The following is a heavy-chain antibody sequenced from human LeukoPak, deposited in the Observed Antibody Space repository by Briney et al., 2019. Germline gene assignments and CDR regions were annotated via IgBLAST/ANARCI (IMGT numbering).Heavy chain of an antibody. Sequence: GGSLRLSCAASGFTFDDYAMHWVRQAPGKGLEWVSGISWNSGSIGYADSVKGRFTISRDNAENSLYLQMNSLRAEDTALYYCAKSVALGYYYGMDVWGQGTTVTVSS. CDR3: AKSVALGYYYGMDV. V-gene: IGHV3-9*01. CDR1: GFTFDDYA. J-gene: IGHJ6*02. D-gene: IGHD2-21*01. CDR2: ISWNSGSI.